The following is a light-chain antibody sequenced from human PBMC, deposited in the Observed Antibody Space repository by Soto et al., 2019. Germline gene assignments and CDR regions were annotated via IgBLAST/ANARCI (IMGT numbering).Light chain of an antibody. J-gene: IGKJ4*01. Sequence: DIQITHSPSALSASVVDRVNRTFQASQDISTMLAWYQQKPGKAPKFLIYKASSLESGVPSRFSGSGSGTEFTLTISSLQPDDFAIYYCQKYNDYPLTCGGGHKVDNK. CDR3: QKYNDYPLT. CDR1: QDISTM. V-gene: IGKV1-5*03. CDR2: KAS.